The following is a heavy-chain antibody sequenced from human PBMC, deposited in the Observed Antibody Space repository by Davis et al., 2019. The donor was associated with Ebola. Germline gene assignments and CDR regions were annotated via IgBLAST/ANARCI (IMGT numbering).Heavy chain of an antibody. J-gene: IGHJ6*02. D-gene: IGHD1/OR15-1a*01. CDR1: GGSISSYY. CDR2: IYYSGRT. Sequence: PSETLSLTCTVSGGSISSYYWSWIRQPPGKGLEWIGYIYYSGRTKYNPSLKSRVTISVDTPKKQFSLNLTSLTAADTAVYYCAGGEQLLYGMDVWGQGTTVAVSS. V-gene: IGHV4-59*01. CDR3: AGGEQLLYGMDV.